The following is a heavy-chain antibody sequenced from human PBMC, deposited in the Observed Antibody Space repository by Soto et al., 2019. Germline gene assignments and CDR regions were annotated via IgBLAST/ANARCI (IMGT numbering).Heavy chain of an antibody. J-gene: IGHJ4*02. CDR2: IYYSGST. CDR1: GSSIRPYY. CDR3: AREFPYYESSDSYFDY. V-gene: IGHV4-59*12. Sequence: SETLSLTCSVSGSSIRPYYWSWIRQPPGKGLEWIGNIYYSGSTNYNPSLKSRITVTPDTSKNQFSLHLNSVTPEDTAVYYCAREFPYYESSDSYFDYWGQGALVTVSS. D-gene: IGHD3-16*01.